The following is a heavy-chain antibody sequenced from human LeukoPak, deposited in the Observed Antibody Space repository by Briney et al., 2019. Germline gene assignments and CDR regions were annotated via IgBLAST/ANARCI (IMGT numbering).Heavy chain of an antibody. CDR2: ISSSGSTI. CDR3: ARDSSSSLLGY. V-gene: IGHV3-48*03. J-gene: IGHJ1*01. CDR1: GFTFSSYE. Sequence: GGSLRLSCAASGFTFSSYEMNWVRQAPGEGLELVSYISSSGSTIYYADSVKGRFTISRDNAKNSLYLQMNSLRAVDTAVYYCARDSSSSLLGYWGQGTLVTVSS. D-gene: IGHD6-6*01.